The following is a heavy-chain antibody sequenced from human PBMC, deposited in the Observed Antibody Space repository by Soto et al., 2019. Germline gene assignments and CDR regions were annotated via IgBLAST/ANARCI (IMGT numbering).Heavy chain of an antibody. CDR3: ARVAAPPDLYY. Sequence: PVWSLRLSCTASGFTFSSYSMTWVRQAPGKGLEWVASITSSNTFRDYADSLKGRFTISRDDAKNSLYLQMDSLRAEDTAVYYCARVAAPPDLYYWGQGTMVSVSA. CDR2: ITSSNTFR. CDR1: GFTFSSYS. J-gene: IGHJ4*02. V-gene: IGHV3-21*01. D-gene: IGHD6-6*01.